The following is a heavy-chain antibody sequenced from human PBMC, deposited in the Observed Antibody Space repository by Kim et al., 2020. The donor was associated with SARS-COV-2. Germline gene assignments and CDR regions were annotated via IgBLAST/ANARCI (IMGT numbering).Heavy chain of an antibody. CDR2: ISGSGSSI. Sequence: GGSLRLSCAASGFSFRTYAMSWVRQAPGKGLEWVSAISGSGSSIFYADSVKGRFTISRDNSKNTLYLQMNSLRGEDTAVYYCRGYYDSSTSYYYFDYWG. D-gene: IGHD3-22*01. CDR1: GFSFRTYA. CDR3: RGYYDSSTSYYYFDY. J-gene: IGHJ4*01. V-gene: IGHV3-23*01.